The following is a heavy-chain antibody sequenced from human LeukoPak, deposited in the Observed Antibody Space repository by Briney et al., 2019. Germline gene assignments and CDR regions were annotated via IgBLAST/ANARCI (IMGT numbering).Heavy chain of an antibody. CDR3: AKDHLQLWYRGTDY. V-gene: IGHV3-23*01. D-gene: IGHD5-18*01. J-gene: IGHJ4*02. Sequence: GGSLRLSCVASGFTFSSYAMSWVRQAPGKGLEWVSGISGSGGATYYADSVKGRFTISRDNSKNTLYLQMNSLRAEDTAVYYCAKDHLQLWYRGTDYWGQGTLVTVSS. CDR2: ISGSGGAT. CDR1: GFTFSSYA.